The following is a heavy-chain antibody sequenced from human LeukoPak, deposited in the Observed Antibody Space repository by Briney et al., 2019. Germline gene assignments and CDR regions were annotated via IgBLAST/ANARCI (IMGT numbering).Heavy chain of an antibody. J-gene: IGHJ4*02. D-gene: IGHD3-16*01. CDR2: VHNSGTT. Sequence: PSGTLSLTCIVSGASISSHYWSWIRQPPGKGLEWIGFVHNSGTTSYNPSLKSRVTMSLDTSKNQFSLKLTSVTAADSAVYFCARGGASSLPFDYWGQGTLVTVSS. CDR3: ARGGASSLPFDY. V-gene: IGHV4-59*11. CDR1: GASISSHY.